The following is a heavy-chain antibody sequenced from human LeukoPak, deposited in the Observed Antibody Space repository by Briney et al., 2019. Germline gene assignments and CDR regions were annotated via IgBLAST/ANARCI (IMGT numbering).Heavy chain of an antibody. V-gene: IGHV4-59*01. CDR1: GGSISSYY. Sequence: SETLSLTCTVSGGSISSYYWNWIRQPPGKGLEWIGSISYSGSTNYNPSLESRVTISVDTSKNQISLKLSSVTAADTTVYSCARAPERWYSYGSYTYYYMDVWGKGTTVTVSS. CDR2: ISYSGST. CDR3: ARAPERWYSYGSYTYYYMDV. J-gene: IGHJ6*03. D-gene: IGHD5-18*01.